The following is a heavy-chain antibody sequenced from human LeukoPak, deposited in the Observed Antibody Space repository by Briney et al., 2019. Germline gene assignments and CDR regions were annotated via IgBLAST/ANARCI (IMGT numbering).Heavy chain of an antibody. Sequence: SETLSLTCAVSVASISSGGSPGAWIRKPPGKGLEWIGYIYHSGSTYYNPSLESRVTISVDRSKNQFSLKLSSVTAADTAVYYCARVSLTGFDYWGQGTLVTVSS. CDR2: IYHSGST. CDR3: ARVSLTGFDY. J-gene: IGHJ4*02. CDR1: VASISSGGSP. D-gene: IGHD2/OR15-2a*01. V-gene: IGHV4-30-2*01.